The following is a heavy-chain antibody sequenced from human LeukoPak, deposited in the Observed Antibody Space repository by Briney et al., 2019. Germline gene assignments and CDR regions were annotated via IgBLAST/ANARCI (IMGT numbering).Heavy chain of an antibody. J-gene: IGHJ5*02. V-gene: IGHV2-5*01. Sequence: ESGPTLVKPTQTLTLTCTFSGFPLSTSGVGVGWIRQPPGKALEGLALIYWNDDKRYSPSLKSRLTITKDTSKNQVVLTMTNMDPVDTATYYCAGVDFGLGWFDPWGQGTLVTVSS. CDR2: IYWNDDK. CDR1: GFPLSTSGVG. D-gene: IGHD3/OR15-3a*01. CDR3: AGVDFGLGWFDP.